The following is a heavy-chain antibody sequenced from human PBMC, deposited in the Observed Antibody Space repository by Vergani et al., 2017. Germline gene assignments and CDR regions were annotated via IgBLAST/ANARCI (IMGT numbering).Heavy chain of an antibody. Sequence: EVQLVESGGGLVQPGGSLRLSCAASGFTLSDHVMDWVRQGPGKGLEWVGRSRNKARSYTKEYSASVKGRFTISRDDSRNSLYLQMNSLKTEDTAVYYCATSTLLREQQVTSWGQGTLVTVSS. J-gene: IGHJ5*02. CDR1: GFTLSDHV. CDR3: ATSTLLREQQVTS. V-gene: IGHV3-72*01. CDR2: SRNKARSYTK. D-gene: IGHD6-13*01.